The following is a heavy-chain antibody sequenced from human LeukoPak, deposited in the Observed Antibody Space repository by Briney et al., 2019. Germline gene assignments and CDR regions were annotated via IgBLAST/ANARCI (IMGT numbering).Heavy chain of an antibody. CDR2: IYYSGST. J-gene: IGHJ3*02. D-gene: IGHD4-11*01. CDR3: ARDRDYAFDI. V-gene: IGHV4-59*01. Sequence: SETLSLTCTVSGGSISSYYWSWIRQPPGKGLEWIGCIYYSGSTNYNPSLKSRVTISVDTSKDQFSLKLSSVTAADTAVYYCARDRDYAFDIWGQGTMVTVSS. CDR1: GGSISSYY.